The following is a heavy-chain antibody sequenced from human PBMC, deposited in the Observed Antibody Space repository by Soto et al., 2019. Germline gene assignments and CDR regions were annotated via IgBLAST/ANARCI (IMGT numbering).Heavy chain of an antibody. J-gene: IGHJ6*03. CDR3: ARGASGRYYMDV. D-gene: IGHD3-10*01. CDR2: INGDGSRI. V-gene: IGHV3-74*01. CDR1: GFTFSSHW. Sequence: EVQLVESGGVLVQPGGSLRLSCAASGFTFSSHWMHWVRQAPGKGLVWVARINGDGSRINYADSVKGRLTISRDNDKNTVYLQLNSLRAEDTAVYICARGASGRYYMDVWGKGTTVTVSS.